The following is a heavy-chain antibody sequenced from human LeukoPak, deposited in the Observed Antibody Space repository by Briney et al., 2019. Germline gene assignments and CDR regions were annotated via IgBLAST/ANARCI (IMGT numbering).Heavy chain of an antibody. Sequence: PSETLSLTCTVSGGSISSGGYSWSWLRQHPGKGLEWIGYIYYSGSTYYNPSLKSRVTISVDTSKNQFSLELSSVTAADTAVYYCASRYCSSTSCSINWFDPWGQGTLVTVSS. CDR2: IYYSGST. CDR3: ASRYCSSTSCSINWFDP. CDR1: GGSISSGGYS. D-gene: IGHD2-2*01. J-gene: IGHJ5*02. V-gene: IGHV4-31*03.